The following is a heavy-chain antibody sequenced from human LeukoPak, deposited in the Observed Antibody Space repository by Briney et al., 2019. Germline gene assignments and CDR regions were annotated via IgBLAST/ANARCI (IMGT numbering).Heavy chain of an antibody. CDR3: ARHLTYYGSGSYYNSLGWFDP. CDR2: IYYSGST. V-gene: IGHV4-39*01. CDR1: GGSISSSSYY. D-gene: IGHD3-10*01. Sequence: SETLSLTCTVSGGSISSSSYYWGWIRQPPGKGLEWIGSIYYSGSTYYNPSLKSRVTISVDTSKNQFSLKLSSVTAADTAVYYCARHLTYYGSGSYYNSLGWFDPWGQGTLVTVSS. J-gene: IGHJ5*02.